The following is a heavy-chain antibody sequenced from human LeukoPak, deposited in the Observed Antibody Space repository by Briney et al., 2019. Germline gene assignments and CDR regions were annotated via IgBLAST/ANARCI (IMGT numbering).Heavy chain of an antibody. V-gene: IGHV3-15*01. J-gene: IGHJ4*02. D-gene: IGHD3-9*01. CDR1: GFTFSNAW. Sequence: PGGSLRLSCAASGFTFSNAWMSWVRQAPGKGLEWVGRIKSKTDGGTTDYAAPVKGRFTISRDDSKNTLYLQMNSLKTEDTAVYYCTADYDILTGYYSNAVSDYWGQGTLVTVSS. CDR2: IKSKTDGGTT. CDR3: TADYDILTGYYSNAVSDY.